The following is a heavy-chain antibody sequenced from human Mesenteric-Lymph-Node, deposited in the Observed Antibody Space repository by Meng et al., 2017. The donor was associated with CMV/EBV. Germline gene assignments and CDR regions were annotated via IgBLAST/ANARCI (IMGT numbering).Heavy chain of an antibody. CDR2: IYWDDDK. Sequence: CTFSGFSLSTNGVGVGWIRQPPGKALEWLGVIYWDDDKRYSPSLKTSLTITKDTSKNQVVLTMTNMDPVDTASYYCARQWLGELAFDSWGQGALVTVSS. J-gene: IGHJ4*02. D-gene: IGHD3-10*01. V-gene: IGHV2-5*02. CDR3: ARQWLGELAFDS. CDR1: GFSLSTNGVG.